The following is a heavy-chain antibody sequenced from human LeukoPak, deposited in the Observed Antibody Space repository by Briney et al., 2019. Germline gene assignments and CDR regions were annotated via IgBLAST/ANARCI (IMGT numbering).Heavy chain of an antibody. CDR1: GYTFSSYG. Sequence: ASVKVSCKASGYTFSSYGFSWVRQAPGQGLEWMGWINAYNGNTNYAQNFQGRVTMNTDTSTSTAYMELRSLRSDDTAVYYCARRQGTTLNFDYWGQGTLVTVSS. CDR2: INAYNGNT. V-gene: IGHV1-18*01. D-gene: IGHD1-1*01. J-gene: IGHJ4*02. CDR3: ARRQGTTLNFDY.